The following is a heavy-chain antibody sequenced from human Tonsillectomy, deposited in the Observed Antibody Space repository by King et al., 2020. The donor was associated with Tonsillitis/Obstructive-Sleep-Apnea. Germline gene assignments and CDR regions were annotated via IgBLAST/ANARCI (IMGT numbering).Heavy chain of an antibody. CDR1: GGTFSSNA. V-gene: IGHV1-69*10. Sequence: QLVQSGAEVKKPGSSVKVSCKASGGTFSSNAISWVRQAPGQGLEWMGGIIPILNIVNYAQKFQDRVTITADKSTSTAYMELSSLRSEDTAVYHCARRNRAATPTNYYSMDVWGQGTTVTVSS. J-gene: IGHJ6*02. CDR3: ARRNRAATPTNYYSMDV. CDR2: IIPILNIV. D-gene: IGHD6-13*01.